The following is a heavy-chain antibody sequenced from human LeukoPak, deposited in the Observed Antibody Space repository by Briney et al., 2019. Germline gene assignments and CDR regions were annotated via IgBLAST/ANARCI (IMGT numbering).Heavy chain of an antibody. CDR1: GYTFTAQY. J-gene: IGHJ4*02. CDR2: INPKNDDT. Sequence: ASVKVSCKASGYTFTAQYMHWVRQAPGQGLEWMGWINPKNDDTKYAQSFLGRVTMTRDTSTTTAYMELSSLRSDDTAVYFCASYPRSIPTPPFDYWGQGTLVTVSS. V-gene: IGHV1-2*02. D-gene: IGHD2-21*01. CDR3: ASYPRSIPTPPFDY.